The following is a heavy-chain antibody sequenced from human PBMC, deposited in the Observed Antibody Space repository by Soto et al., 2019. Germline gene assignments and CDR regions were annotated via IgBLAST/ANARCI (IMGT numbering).Heavy chain of an antibody. D-gene: IGHD6-19*01. CDR2: ISYDGSDK. J-gene: IGHJ5*02. CDR1: GFSFSNYA. Sequence: PGGSLRLSCAASGFSFSNYAMHWVRQAPGKGLEWVALISYDGSDKYYADSVKGRFTISRDNSKNTLYLQLNSLRAEDTAEYYCAKAPYSSTPNWFDPWGQGTLVTVSS. CDR3: AKAPYSSTPNWFDP. V-gene: IGHV3-30-3*01.